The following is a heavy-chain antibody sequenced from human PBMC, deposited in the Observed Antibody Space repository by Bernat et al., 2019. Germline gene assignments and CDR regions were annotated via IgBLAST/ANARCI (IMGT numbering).Heavy chain of an antibody. J-gene: IGHJ2*01. V-gene: IGHV4-59*08. CDR2: IYYSWST. D-gene: IGHD3-16*01. CDR3: ARGWGYLDL. CDR1: GGSISSYY. Sequence: QVQLQESGPGLVKPSETLSLTCTVSGGSISSYYWSWIRQPPGKGLEWIGYIYYSWSTHYNPSLKIRVTISVDTSKNQFSLKLSSVTAADTAVYYCARGWGYLDLWGRGTLVTVSS.